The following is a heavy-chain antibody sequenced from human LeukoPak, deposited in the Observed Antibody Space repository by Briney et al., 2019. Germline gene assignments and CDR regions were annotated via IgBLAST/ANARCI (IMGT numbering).Heavy chain of an antibody. V-gene: IGHV3-23*01. CDR1: GFTFSNYA. Sequence: GGSLRLSCAASGFTFSNYAMSWVRQAPGKGLEWVSTISVSGGSAYYADSVKGRFTISRDNSKNTLYLQINSLRAEDTAVYYCAKAEGYDILTGLDYWGQGTLVTVSS. CDR3: AKAEGYDILTGLDY. CDR2: ISVSGGSA. D-gene: IGHD3-9*01. J-gene: IGHJ4*02.